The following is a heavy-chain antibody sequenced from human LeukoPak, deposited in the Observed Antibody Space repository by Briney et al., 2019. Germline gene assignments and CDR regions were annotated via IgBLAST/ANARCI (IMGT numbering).Heavy chain of an antibody. D-gene: IGHD2-2*01. V-gene: IGHV1-2*02. Sequence: ASVKVSFKASGSTFTDYYIHWLRQAPGLGLEWMGWINPNSGGTNYAPKFQGLVTMSSDTSITTAYMELSRLISDDTAVYYCARTKPPCTSCLLLDYWGQGTLVTVSS. J-gene: IGHJ4*02. CDR3: ARTKPPCTSCLLLDY. CDR2: INPNSGGT. CDR1: GSTFTDYY.